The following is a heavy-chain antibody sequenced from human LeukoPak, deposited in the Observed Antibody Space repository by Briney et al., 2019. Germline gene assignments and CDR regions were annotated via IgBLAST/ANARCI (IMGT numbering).Heavy chain of an antibody. D-gene: IGHD3-16*01. CDR2: INHSGST. Sequence: SETLSLTCAVYGGSFSGYYWSWIRQPPGKGLKWIGEINHSGSTNYNPSLKSRITISVDTSKNQFSLKLTSVTAADTAVYYCARVAWSGSYVNYSYMDVWGKGTTVTVSS. CDR3: ARVAWSGSYVNYSYMDV. V-gene: IGHV4-34*01. J-gene: IGHJ6*03. CDR1: GGSFSGYY.